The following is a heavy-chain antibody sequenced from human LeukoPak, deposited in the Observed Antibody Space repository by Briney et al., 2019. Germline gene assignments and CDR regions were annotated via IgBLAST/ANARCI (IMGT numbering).Heavy chain of an antibody. V-gene: IGHV3-74*01. CDR2: INSDGRST. J-gene: IGHJ6*02. CDR3: ARNKTTDYYYYHYRLDF. Sequence: GGSLRVSFAAPGFTFTTSWTHWVRQAPGKGLVWVSRINSDGRSTSYADSVKGRFTISRDNARNTLYLQMNSRRAEDTAVYYCARNKTTDYYYYHYRLDFWGQGTTVNVSS. D-gene: IGHD4-11*01. CDR1: GFTFTTSW.